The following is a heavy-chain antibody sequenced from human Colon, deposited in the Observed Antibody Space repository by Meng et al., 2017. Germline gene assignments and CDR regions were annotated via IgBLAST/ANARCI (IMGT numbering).Heavy chain of an antibody. D-gene: IGHD3-22*01. CDR2: PSNNGST. J-gene: IGHJ4*02. CDR1: GDSISRSDW. Sequence: QVPPQKSDPRLVKPAETLSLTCEISGDSISRSDWWCWVRQPPGKGLGWIGEPSNNGSTNYSPSLQSRVTISLDKSKNQLSMKLNSVTAADTAVYYCASSDYYRSDYWGQGTLVPSPQ. CDR3: ASSDYYRSDY. V-gene: IGHV4-4*02.